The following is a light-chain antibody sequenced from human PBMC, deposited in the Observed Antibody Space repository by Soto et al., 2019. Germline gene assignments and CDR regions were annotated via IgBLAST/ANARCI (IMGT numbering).Light chain of an antibody. Sequence: QSALTQPASVSGPPGQSITISCTGTSSDIGDYTHVSWYQQHPGKAPKLIIYEVSDRPSGVSNRFSGSKSGNTASLTISGLQTEDEADYYCCSYTSISTSAVFGGGTQLTVL. CDR3: CSYTSISTSAV. CDR1: SSDIGDYTH. CDR2: EVS. J-gene: IGLJ2*01. V-gene: IGLV2-14*01.